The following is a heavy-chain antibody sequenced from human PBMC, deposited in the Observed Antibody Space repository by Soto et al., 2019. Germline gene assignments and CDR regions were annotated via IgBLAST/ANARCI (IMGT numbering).Heavy chain of an antibody. CDR1: GASISRYY. D-gene: IGHD2-21*02. CDR3: ARDLWGYCVVDCDPLDV. J-gene: IGHJ6*04. CDR2: LYNTGST. V-gene: IGHV4-59*01. Sequence: QVRLQESGPGLVKPSETLSLTCTVSGASISRYYWSWIQQSPGKGLEWLGYLYNTGSTIYNPSLQSRVTISVDTSKKQFALKTKAVTAADTAVYYCARDLWGYCVVDCDPLDVGGEGATVTVSS.